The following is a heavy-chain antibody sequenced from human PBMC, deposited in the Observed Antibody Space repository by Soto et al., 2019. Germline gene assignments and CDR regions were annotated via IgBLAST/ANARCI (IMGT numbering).Heavy chain of an antibody. CDR1: GYSFTSYW. CDR2: IYPGDSDT. J-gene: IGHJ4*02. Sequence: GESLKISCKGSGYSFTSYWIGWVRQMPGKGLEWMWIIYPGDSDTRYSPSFQGQVTISADKSISTAYLQWSSLKASDTAMYYCASRYCSGGSCDDRYYFDYWGQGTLVTVSS. D-gene: IGHD2-15*01. CDR3: ASRYCSGGSCDDRYYFDY. V-gene: IGHV5-51*01.